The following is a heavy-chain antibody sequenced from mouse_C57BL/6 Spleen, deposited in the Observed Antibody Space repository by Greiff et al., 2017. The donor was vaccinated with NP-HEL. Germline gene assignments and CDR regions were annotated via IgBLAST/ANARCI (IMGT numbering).Heavy chain of an antibody. J-gene: IGHJ1*03. CDR2: IDPSDSYT. V-gene: IGHV1-50*01. Sequence: QVQLKQPGAELVKPGASVKLSCKASGYTFTSYWMQWVKQRPGQGLEWIGEIDPSDSYTNYNQKFKGKATLTVDTSSSTAYMQLSSLTSEDSAVYYCARSHYSNYGYFDVWGTGTTVTVSS. CDR3: ARSHYSNYGYFDV. D-gene: IGHD2-5*01. CDR1: GYTFTSYW.